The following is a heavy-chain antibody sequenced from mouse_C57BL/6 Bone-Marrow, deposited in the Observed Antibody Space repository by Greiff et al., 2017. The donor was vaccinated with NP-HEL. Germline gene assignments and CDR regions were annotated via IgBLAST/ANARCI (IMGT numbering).Heavy chain of an antibody. CDR1: GFTFSDFY. CDR2: RRNKANDYTT. J-gene: IGHJ4*01. V-gene: IGHV7-1*01. D-gene: IGHD2-4*01. Sequence: EVQRVESGGGLVQSGRSLRLSCATSGFTFSDFYMEWVRQAPGKGLEWIAARRNKANDYTTEYSASVKGRFIVSRDTSQSILYLQMNALRAEDTAIYYCARDGELRRGYYAMDYWGQGTSVTVSS. CDR3: ARDGELRRGYYAMDY.